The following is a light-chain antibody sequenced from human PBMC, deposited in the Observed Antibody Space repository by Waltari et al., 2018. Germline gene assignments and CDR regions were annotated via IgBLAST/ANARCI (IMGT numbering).Light chain of an antibody. CDR3: RQYDGEVVT. V-gene: IGKV3-20*01. CDR2: GTS. CDR1: QCVTCIS. J-gene: IGKJ4*01. Sequence: EIVLTHSPGTLSLSPGETATLSCRASQCVTCISLTWYQQKLGQAPRLLIYGTSSRATGNPARFSGSGSGTDFTLTISGLEPEDLAVYYRRQYDGEVVTFGGGTKVEI.